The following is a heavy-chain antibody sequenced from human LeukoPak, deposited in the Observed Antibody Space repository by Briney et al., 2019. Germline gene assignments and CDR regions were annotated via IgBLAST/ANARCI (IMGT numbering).Heavy chain of an antibody. CDR1: GFTFTKYW. D-gene: IGHD1-14*01. J-gene: IGHJ3*01. Sequence: GGSLRLSCAASGFTFTKYWMTWVRQAPGKGLEWVGNIKQDGSDKNYMDSVKGRFTISRDNTKNSVYLQMSSLRAEDTAVYYCAREVWGPEYWGQGTMVTVSS. CDR2: IKQDGSDK. CDR3: AREVWGPEY. V-gene: IGHV3-7*01.